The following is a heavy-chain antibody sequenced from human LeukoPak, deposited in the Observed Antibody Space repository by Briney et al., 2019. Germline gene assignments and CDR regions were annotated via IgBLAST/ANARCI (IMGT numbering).Heavy chain of an antibody. CDR3: AGGVHTFDY. J-gene: IGHJ4*02. Sequence: GGSLRLSCAASGFTFSNYWMSWVRQAPGKRLGWVANIKQDGSDKYYMESVKGRFTISRDNAKHSLNLQMNSLRVEDTAVYFCAGGVHTFDYWGQGTLVTVSS. D-gene: IGHD5/OR15-5a*01. CDR1: GFTFSNYW. V-gene: IGHV3-7*01. CDR2: IKQDGSDK.